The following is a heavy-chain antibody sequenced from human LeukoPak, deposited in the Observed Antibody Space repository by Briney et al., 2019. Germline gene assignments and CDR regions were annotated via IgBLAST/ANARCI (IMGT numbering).Heavy chain of an antibody. V-gene: IGHV3-23*01. CDR3: AKDPYGSEAH. D-gene: IGHD3-10*01. CDR2: ISGSGDTT. Sequence: GGSLRLSCAASGFIFSNYAMSWVRQAPGKGLEWVSTISGSGDTTYYADSVKGRFTISRDNSKNTLYLEMNSLRAEDTAVYYCAKDPYGSEAHWGQGTLVTVSS. J-gene: IGHJ4*02. CDR1: GFIFSNYA.